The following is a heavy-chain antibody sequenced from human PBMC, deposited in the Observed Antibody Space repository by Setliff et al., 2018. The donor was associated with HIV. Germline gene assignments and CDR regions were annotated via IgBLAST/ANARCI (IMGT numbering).Heavy chain of an antibody. D-gene: IGHD5-18*01. CDR3: ARGYTATDFDY. Sequence: SETLSLTCTVSGDSITDGGYYWSWIRQHPGKGLEWIGYIYYIGTTYYNPSLKSRLTISLDTSKNQFSLKLSSVTAADTAVYYCARGYTATDFDYWGQGTLVTVSS. V-gene: IGHV4-31*03. CDR1: GDSITDGGYY. CDR2: IYYIGTT. J-gene: IGHJ4*02.